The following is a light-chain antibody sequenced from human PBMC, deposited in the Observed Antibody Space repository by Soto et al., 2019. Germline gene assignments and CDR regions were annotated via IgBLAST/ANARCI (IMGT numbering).Light chain of an antibody. CDR1: QSISNW. V-gene: IGKV1-5*01. CDR2: DAS. CDR3: QQYSTYPWT. Sequence: DIPTTQSPSTLSASIGDRVTITCRASQSISNWLAWYQQKPGKAPNVLIYDASSLESGVPSRFSGSGSGTEFTLTISSLQPDDFATYYCQQYSTYPWTFGQGTKVEIK. J-gene: IGKJ1*01.